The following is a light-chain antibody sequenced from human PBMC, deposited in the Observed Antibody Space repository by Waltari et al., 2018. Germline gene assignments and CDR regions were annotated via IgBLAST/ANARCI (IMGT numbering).Light chain of an antibody. Sequence: QSALTQPASVSGSPGQSITISCSGTDSDVGAYAFVSWYQQHPGKAPHLIIYEVSNRPSGISNRFSASKSGNTASLTISGLQAEDEADYYCQVWDSSSDHRVFGGGTKLTVL. V-gene: IGLV2-14*01. CDR2: EVS. J-gene: IGLJ3*02. CDR1: DSDVGAYAF. CDR3: QVWDSSSDHRV.